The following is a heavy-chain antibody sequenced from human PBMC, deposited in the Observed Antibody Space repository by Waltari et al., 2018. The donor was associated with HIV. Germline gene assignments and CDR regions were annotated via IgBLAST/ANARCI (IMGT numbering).Heavy chain of an antibody. CDR3: ARDRRFNDY. V-gene: IGHV3-23*01. CDR2: INNSGGAT. J-gene: IGHJ4*02. CDR1: GFTFSNYA. Sequence: EVQLLESGGGLVQPGGSLRLSCAASGFTFSNYAMNWVRQAPGKGLEWVSVINNSGGATYYADSVKGRFTISRDNSKNTLYLQMDSLRAEDTAIYYCARDRRFNDYWGQGTLVTVSS.